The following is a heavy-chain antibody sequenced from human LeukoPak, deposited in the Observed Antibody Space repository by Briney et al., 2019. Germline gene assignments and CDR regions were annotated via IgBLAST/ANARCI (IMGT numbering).Heavy chain of an antibody. CDR3: AKPPYGNSDYYPFDS. Sequence: PGRSLRLSCAASGFTFSSYAMHWVRQAPGKGLEWVSAISGSGYSTYYADSVKGRFTISRDNSKNTLYLQVNSLRAEDTAVYYCAKPPYGNSDYYPFDSWGQGTLVSVSS. CDR1: GFTFSSYA. D-gene: IGHD3-22*01. CDR2: ISGSGYST. V-gene: IGHV3-23*01. J-gene: IGHJ4*02.